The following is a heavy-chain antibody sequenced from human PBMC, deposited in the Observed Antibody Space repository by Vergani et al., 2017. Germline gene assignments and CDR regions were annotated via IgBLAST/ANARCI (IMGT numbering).Heavy chain of an antibody. CDR1: GYTFTSYG. V-gene: IGHV1-18*01. D-gene: IGHD7-27*01. CDR2: ISAYKGNT. CDR3: AGDKRTGSKMPYYYGMDV. J-gene: IGHJ6*02. Sequence: QVQLVQSGAEVKKPGASVKVSCKASGYTFTSYGISWVRQAPGQGLEWMGWISAYKGNTNYAQKLQGRVTMTTDTSTSTAYMELRSLRSDDTAVYYCAGDKRTGSKMPYYYGMDVWSQGSTVTVSS.